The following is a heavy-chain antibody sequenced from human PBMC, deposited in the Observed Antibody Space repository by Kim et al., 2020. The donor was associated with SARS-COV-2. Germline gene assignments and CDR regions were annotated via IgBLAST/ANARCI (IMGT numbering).Heavy chain of an antibody. J-gene: IGHJ4*02. CDR2: ISSSSSYI. Sequence: GGSLRLSCAASGFTFSSYSMNWVRQAPGKGLEWVSSISSSSSYIYYADSVKGRFTISRDNAKNSLYLQMNSLRAEDTAVYYCARDLVDYGNFDYWGQGTLVTVSS. CDR3: ARDLVDYGNFDY. CDR1: GFTFSSYS. D-gene: IGHD4-17*01. V-gene: IGHV3-21*01.